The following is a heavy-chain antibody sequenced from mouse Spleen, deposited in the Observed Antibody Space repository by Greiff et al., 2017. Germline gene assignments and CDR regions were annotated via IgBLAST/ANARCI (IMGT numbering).Heavy chain of an antibody. Sequence: QVQLQQPGAELVRPGSSVKLSCKASGYTFTSYWMHWVKQRPIQGLEWIGNIDPSDSETHYTQKFKDKATLTVDKSSSTAYMQRSSLTSEDSAVYYCARDSGYWGQGTTLTVSS. CDR3: ARDSGY. D-gene: IGHD3-1*01. V-gene: IGHV1-52*01. J-gene: IGHJ2*01. CDR2: IDPSDSET. CDR1: GYTFTSYW.